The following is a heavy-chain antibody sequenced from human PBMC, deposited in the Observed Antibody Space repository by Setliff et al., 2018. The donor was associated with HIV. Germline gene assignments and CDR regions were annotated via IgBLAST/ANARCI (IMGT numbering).Heavy chain of an antibody. V-gene: IGHV1-46*03. Sequence: ASVKVSCKASGYTFTSYYMHWVRQAPGQGLEWMGIINPSGGSTSYAQKFQGRVTMTRDTSTSTVYMELSSLKTEDTAVYYCCRDSSPSYTMYYGYGMDVWGQGTTVTVSS. D-gene: IGHD1-1*01. CDR3: CRDSSPSYTMYYGYGMDV. J-gene: IGHJ6*02. CDR2: INPSGGST. CDR1: GYTFTSYY.